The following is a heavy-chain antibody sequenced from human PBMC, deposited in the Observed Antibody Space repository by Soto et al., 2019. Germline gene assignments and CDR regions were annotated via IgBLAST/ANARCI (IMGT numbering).Heavy chain of an antibody. V-gene: IGHV1-18*01. Sequence: ASVKVSCKASGYIFSNYGIAWVRQAPGQGPEWMGWISGYNGNTNSVQKLQGRVTMTTDTSTTTAYMELRSLTSDDTAVYYCARGRYSSGGMDVWGQGTTVTVSS. J-gene: IGHJ6*02. CDR2: ISGYNGNT. CDR1: GYIFSNYG. CDR3: ARGRYSSGGMDV. D-gene: IGHD3-9*01.